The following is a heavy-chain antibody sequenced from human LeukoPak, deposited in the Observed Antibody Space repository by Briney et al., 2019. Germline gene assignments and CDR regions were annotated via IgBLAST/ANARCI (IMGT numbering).Heavy chain of an antibody. CDR1: GFTFRSYS. D-gene: IGHD6-13*01. CDR2: IRSSPSYT. Sequence: PGGSLRLSCAASGFTFRSYSMDWVRQAPGKGLEWVSSIRSSPSYTFYADSVKGRFTISRDNAKNSLYLQMNSLRSEDTAVYYCTSRTYSSSPFNPWGQGTVVTVSP. CDR3: TSRTYSSSPFNP. J-gene: IGHJ5*02. V-gene: IGHV3-21*01.